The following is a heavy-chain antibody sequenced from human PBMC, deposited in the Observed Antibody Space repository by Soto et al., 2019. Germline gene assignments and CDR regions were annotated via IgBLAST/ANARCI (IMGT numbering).Heavy chain of an antibody. CDR2: IIPMLGMS. D-gene: IGHD3-10*01. CDR1: GDTFNFYT. J-gene: IGHJ4*02. CDR3: ATSYGSGSRPFDY. V-gene: IGHV1-69*02. Sequence: QVQLVQSGAEVKKPGSSVKVSCKASGDTFNFYTISWVRQAPGQGLEWMGRIIPMLGMSNYAQKFQDRVTIIADKSTSTTYLQLGNPGTEDTAIIYCATSYGSGSRPFDYWGQGTLVTVSS.